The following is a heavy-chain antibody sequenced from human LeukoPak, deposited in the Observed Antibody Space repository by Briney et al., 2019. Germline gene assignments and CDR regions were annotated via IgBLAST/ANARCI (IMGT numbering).Heavy chain of an antibody. CDR1: GFTFGSYS. CDR2: ISSSSSTI. J-gene: IGHJ4*02. D-gene: IGHD4-11*01. CDR3: ASENDYSILLGY. V-gene: IGHV3-48*01. Sequence: GGSLRLSCVVSGFTFGSYSMNWVRQAPGKGLEWVSYISSSSSTIYYADSVKGRFTISRDNAKNSLYLQMNSLRAEDTAMYYCASENDYSILLGYWGQGTLVTVSS.